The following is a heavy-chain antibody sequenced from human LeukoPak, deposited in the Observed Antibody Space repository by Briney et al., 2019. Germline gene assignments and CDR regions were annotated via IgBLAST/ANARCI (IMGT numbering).Heavy chain of an antibody. Sequence: SETLSLTCAVYGGSFSSYYWSWIRQPPGKGLEWIGYIYYSGSTNYNPSLKSRVTISVDTSKNQFSLKLSSVTAADTAVYYCARLALQEVGATQTYYLDYWGQGTLVTVSS. D-gene: IGHD1-26*01. V-gene: IGHV4-59*01. CDR3: ARLALQEVGATQTYYLDY. J-gene: IGHJ4*02. CDR1: GGSFSSYY. CDR2: IYYSGST.